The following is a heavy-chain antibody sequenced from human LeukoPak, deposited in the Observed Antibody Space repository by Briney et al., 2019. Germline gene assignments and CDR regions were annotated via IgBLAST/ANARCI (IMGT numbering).Heavy chain of an antibody. D-gene: IGHD5-18*01. CDR2: IYYSGST. CDR1: GGSISSSSYY. J-gene: IGHJ4*02. CDR3: ARVPRGYSYGYDPYL. Sequence: SETLSLTCTVSGGSISSSSYYCGWIRQPPGKGLEWIGSIYYSGSTYYNPSLKSRVTISVDTSKNQFSLKLSSVTAADTAVYYCARVPRGYSYGYDPYLWGQGTLVTVSS. V-gene: IGHV4-39*07.